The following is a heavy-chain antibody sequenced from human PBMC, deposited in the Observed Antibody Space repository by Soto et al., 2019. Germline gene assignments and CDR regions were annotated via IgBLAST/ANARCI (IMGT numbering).Heavy chain of an antibody. CDR3: ARHRRSSSDDYYYYYGMDV. J-gene: IGHJ6*02. V-gene: IGHV5-10-1*01. D-gene: IGHD6-6*01. CDR1: GYSFAGYW. Sequence: GESLKISCKGSGYSFAGYWITWVRQKPGKGLEWMGRIDPSDSYTNYSPSFQGHVTISADKSISTAYLQWSSLKASDTAMYYCARHRRSSSDDYYYYYGMDVWGQGTTVTVSS. CDR2: IDPSDSYT.